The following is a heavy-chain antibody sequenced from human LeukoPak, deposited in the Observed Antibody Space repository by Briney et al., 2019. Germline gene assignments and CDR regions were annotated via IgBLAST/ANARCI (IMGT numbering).Heavy chain of an antibody. Sequence: GGSPRLSCAASGFTFDDYGMSWVRQAPGKGLEWVSAISGSGGSTYYADSVKGRFTISRDNSKNTLYLQMNSLRAEDTAVYYCAKSGGLIWIDYWGQGTLVTVSS. CDR2: ISGSGGST. CDR3: AKSGGLIWIDY. CDR1: GFTFDDYG. V-gene: IGHV3-23*01. D-gene: IGHD3-10*01. J-gene: IGHJ4*02.